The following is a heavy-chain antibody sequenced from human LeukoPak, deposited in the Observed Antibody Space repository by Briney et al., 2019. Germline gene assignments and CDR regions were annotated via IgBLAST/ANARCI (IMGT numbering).Heavy chain of an antibody. D-gene: IGHD2-15*01. J-gene: IGHJ3*02. CDR2: IYYSGTT. CDR1: GGSINNYY. Sequence: SETLSLTCTVSGGSINNYYGGWIRQTPGKGLELIGYIYYSGTTNYNPSLNSRVGISVDTSKKQFSLKLSSVTSADTAVYYCARSPGGGFDIWGQGTMVTVSS. V-gene: IGHV4-59*01. CDR3: ARSPGGGFDI.